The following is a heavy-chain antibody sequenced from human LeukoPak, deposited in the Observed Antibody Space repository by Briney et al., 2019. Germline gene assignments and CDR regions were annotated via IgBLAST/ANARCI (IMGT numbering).Heavy chain of an antibody. CDR3: AKDLSNWNDVTTPDY. CDR1: GFTFSSYG. CDR2: ISYDGSNK. J-gene: IGHJ4*02. V-gene: IGHV3-30*18. D-gene: IGHD1-1*01. Sequence: GGSLRLSCAASGFTFSSYGMHWVRQAPGKGLEWVAVISYDGSNKYYADSVKGRFTISRDNSKNTLYLQMNSLRAEDTAVYYCAKDLSNWNDVTTPDYWGQGTLVTVSS.